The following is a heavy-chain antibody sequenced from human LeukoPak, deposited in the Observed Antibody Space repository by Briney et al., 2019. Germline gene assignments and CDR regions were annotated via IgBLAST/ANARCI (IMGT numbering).Heavy chain of an antibody. J-gene: IGHJ4*02. CDR3: ARAESRDGYNLYYFDY. D-gene: IGHD5-24*01. Sequence: GGSLRLSCVASGFTFSSYEMNWVRQAPGKGLEWVSYISSSGFTMYYADSVEGRFTISRDNARNSLYLQMNSLRAEDTAVYYCARAESRDGYNLYYFDYWGQGTPVTVSS. CDR1: GFTFSSYE. V-gene: IGHV3-48*03. CDR2: ISSSGFTM.